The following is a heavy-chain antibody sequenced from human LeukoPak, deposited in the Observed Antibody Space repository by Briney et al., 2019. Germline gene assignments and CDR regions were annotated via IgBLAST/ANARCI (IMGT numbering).Heavy chain of an antibody. V-gene: IGHV3-9*01. CDR2: ISWNSGSI. CDR1: GFTFDDYA. D-gene: IGHD2-21*01. Sequence: GGSLRLSCAASGFTFDDYAMHWVRQAPGKGLEWVSGISWNSGSIGYADSVKGRFTISRDNSKNTLYLQMNSLRAEDTAVYYCAKDSGLHRYYYYMDVWGKGTTVTVSS. CDR3: AKDSGLHRYYYYMDV. J-gene: IGHJ6*03.